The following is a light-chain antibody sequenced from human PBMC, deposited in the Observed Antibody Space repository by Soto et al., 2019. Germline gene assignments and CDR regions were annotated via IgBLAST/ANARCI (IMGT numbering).Light chain of an antibody. CDR1: QSVSTF. J-gene: IGKJ5*01. V-gene: IGKV3-11*01. CDR2: NAS. CDR3: QQRGDWPPIT. Sequence: EDVLTQSPATMSLTPGERALLSCSASQSVSTFLAWFQQKPGQPPRLLIYNASNRTTGIPARFSGSGSGTDFTLTISSLEPEDFAVYYCQQRGDWPPITLAQGTRLEI.